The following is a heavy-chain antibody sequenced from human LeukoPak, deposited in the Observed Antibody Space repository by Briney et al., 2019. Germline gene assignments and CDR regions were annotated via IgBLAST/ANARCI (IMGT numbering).Heavy chain of an antibody. CDR2: ISWNSGSI. CDR3: AKDRAGSCFPDAFDI. Sequence: PGGSLRLSCAASGFTFDDYAMHWVRQAPGKGLEWVSGISWNSGSIGYADSVKGRFTISRDNAKNSLYLQMNSLRAEDTALYYWAKDRAGSCFPDAFDIWGQGKMVTVSS. CDR1: GFTFDDYA. D-gene: IGHD3-22*01. J-gene: IGHJ3*02. V-gene: IGHV3-9*01.